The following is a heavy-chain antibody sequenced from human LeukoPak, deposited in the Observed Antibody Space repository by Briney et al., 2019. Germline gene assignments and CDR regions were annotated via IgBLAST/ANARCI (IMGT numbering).Heavy chain of an antibody. V-gene: IGHV3-21*01. CDR2: ISSSSGDI. J-gene: IGHJ5*01. Sequence: GGSLRLTCAASGFVFSTHSMNWVRQAPGKGLEWVSWISSSSGDIYYAESVRGRFTISRDDAKNSLYLQMNNVRDEDTAVYYCVRDADGGNSWFDSWGQGTLVTVSS. D-gene: IGHD4-23*01. CDR3: VRDADGGNSWFDS. CDR1: GFVFSTHS.